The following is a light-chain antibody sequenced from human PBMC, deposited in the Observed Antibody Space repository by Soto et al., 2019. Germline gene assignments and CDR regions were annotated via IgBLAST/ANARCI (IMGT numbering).Light chain of an antibody. CDR3: AAWDDSLNGRVV. CDR2: SNN. Sequence: QSVLAQPPSASGTPGQRVIISCSGSGSNIGSNTVSWYQQLPGTAPKLVIYSNNQRPSGVPDRFSGSKSGTSASLAISGLQSEDEADYHCAAWDDSLNGRVVFGGGTNLTVL. CDR1: GSNIGSNT. J-gene: IGLJ2*01. V-gene: IGLV1-44*01.